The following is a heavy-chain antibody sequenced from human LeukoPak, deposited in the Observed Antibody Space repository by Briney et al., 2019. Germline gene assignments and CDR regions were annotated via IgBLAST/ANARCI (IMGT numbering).Heavy chain of an antibody. CDR3: AKDCPHSSLLWFGESQNWFDP. CDR2: ISGSGDRT. CDR1: GFTFNNYA. D-gene: IGHD3-10*01. V-gene: IGHV3-23*01. Sequence: GGSLRLSCAASGFTFNNYAMSWFRQTPGKGLEWVSAISGSGDRTYYAESVKGRFTISRDDSKNTLYLQMNSLRAEDTAVYYCAKDCPHSSLLWFGESQNWFDPWGQGTLVTVSS. J-gene: IGHJ5*02.